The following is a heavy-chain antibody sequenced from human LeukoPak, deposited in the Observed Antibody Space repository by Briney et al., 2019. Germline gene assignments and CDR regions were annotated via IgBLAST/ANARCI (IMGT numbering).Heavy chain of an antibody. CDR1: GFTFSDYY. V-gene: IGHV3-11*04. CDR2: ISSSGSTI. J-gene: IGHJ6*03. Sequence: GGSLRLSCAASGFTFSDYYTSWIRQAPGKGLEGVSYISSSGSTIYFADSVKGRFTLSRDNAKNSLYLQMNSLRAEDTAVYYCARDRSGVYYYYYYMDVWGKGTTVTVSS. CDR3: ARDRSGVYYYYYYMDV.